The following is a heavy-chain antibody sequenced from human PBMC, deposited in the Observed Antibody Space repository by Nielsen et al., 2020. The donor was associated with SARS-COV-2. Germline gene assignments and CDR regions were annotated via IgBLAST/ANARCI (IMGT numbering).Heavy chain of an antibody. CDR2: IYYSGST. J-gene: IGHJ4*02. D-gene: IGHD3-3*01. Sequence: GSLRLSCTVSGGSISSYYWGWIRQPPGKGLEWIGSIYYSGSTYYNPSLKSRVTISVDTSKNQFSLKLSSVTAADTAVYYCARHYVGFLERFSYFDYWGQGTLVTVSS. CDR1: GGSISSYY. CDR3: ARHYVGFLERFSYFDY. V-gene: IGHV4-39*01.